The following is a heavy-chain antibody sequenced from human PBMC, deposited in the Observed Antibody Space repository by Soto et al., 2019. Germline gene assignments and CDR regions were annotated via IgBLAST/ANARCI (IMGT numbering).Heavy chain of an antibody. Sequence: QVQLVESGGGVVQPGRSLRLSCAASGFTFSSYGMHWVRQAPGKGLEWVAVIWYDGSNKYYADSVKGRFTISRDNSKNTLYLQMNSLRAEDTAVYYCARDRITMIAGHAFDIWGQGTMVTVSS. CDR3: ARDRITMIAGHAFDI. V-gene: IGHV3-33*01. CDR1: GFTFSSYG. CDR2: IWYDGSNK. D-gene: IGHD3-22*01. J-gene: IGHJ3*02.